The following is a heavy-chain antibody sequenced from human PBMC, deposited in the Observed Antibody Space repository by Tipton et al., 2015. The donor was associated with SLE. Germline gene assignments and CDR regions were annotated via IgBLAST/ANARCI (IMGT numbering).Heavy chain of an antibody. D-gene: IGHD2-2*01. J-gene: IGHJ4*02. CDR3: AKDRPPLVVVPAAALDY. Sequence: SLRLSCAASGFTFSSYGMHWVRQAPGKGLEWVAVISYDGSNKYYADSVKGRFTISRDNSKNTLYLQMNSLRAEDTAVYYCAKDRPPLVVVPAAALDYWGQGTLVTVSS. CDR2: ISYDGSNK. V-gene: IGHV3-30*18. CDR1: GFTFSSYG.